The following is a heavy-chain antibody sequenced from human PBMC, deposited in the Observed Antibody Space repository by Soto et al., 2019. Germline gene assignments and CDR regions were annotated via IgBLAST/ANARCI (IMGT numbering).Heavy chain of an antibody. CDR1: GGSISAYY. J-gene: IGHJ4*02. CDR2: IYYTGST. Sequence: QVQLQESGPGLVKPSETLSLTCTVSGGSISAYYGSWIRQPPGKGLEWIGRIYYTGSTNYNSSLGSRVTISVDTSRVHFSLRLSTVTAADTAVYYCARTLVAGYSDSWGQGALVTVSS. D-gene: IGHD6-19*01. V-gene: IGHV4-59*01. CDR3: ARTLVAGYSDS.